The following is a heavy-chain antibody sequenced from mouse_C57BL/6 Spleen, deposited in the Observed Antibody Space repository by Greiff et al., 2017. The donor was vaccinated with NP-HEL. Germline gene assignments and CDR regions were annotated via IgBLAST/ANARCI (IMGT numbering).Heavy chain of an antibody. J-gene: IGHJ4*01. CDR3: ARGYYPYYYAMDY. CDR2: INPSSGYT. D-gene: IGHD2-3*01. CDR1: GYTFTSYW. V-gene: IGHV1-7*01. Sequence: QVQLKESGAELVQPGASVKLSCKASGYTFTSYWMHWVKQRPGQGLEWIGYINPSSGYTKYNQKFKDKATLTADKSSSTAYMQLSSLTYEDSAVYYCARGYYPYYYAMDYWGQGTSVTVSS.